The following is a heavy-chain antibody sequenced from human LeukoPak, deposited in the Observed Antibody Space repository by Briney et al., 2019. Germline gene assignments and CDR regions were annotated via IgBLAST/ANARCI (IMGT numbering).Heavy chain of an antibody. D-gene: IGHD3-3*01. CDR1: AFTFSRYS. CDR3: ATLRITIFGVVTKPFDY. J-gene: IGHJ4*02. CDR2: ISGSSSYI. Sequence: GGSLRLSCAASAFTFSRYSMNWVRQAPGKGLEWVSSISGSSSYIYYADSVKGRFTISRDNAKNSLYLQMNSLRAEDTAVYYCATLRITIFGVVTKPFDYWGQGTLVTVSS. V-gene: IGHV3-21*01.